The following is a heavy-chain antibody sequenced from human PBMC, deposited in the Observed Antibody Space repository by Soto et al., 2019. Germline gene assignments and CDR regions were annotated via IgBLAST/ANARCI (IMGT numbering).Heavy chain of an antibody. CDR2: INPNSGGT. CDR3: AKDSPVSGHYQDLDY. V-gene: IGHV1-2*02. D-gene: IGHD1-26*01. J-gene: IGHJ4*02. CDR1: GYTFTGYY. Sequence: GASVKVSCKASGYTFTGYYMHWVRQAPGQGLEWMGWINPNSGGTNYAQKFQGRVTMTRDTSISTAYMELNSLTAADTAVYYCAKDSPVSGHYQDLDYWGQGALVTVSS.